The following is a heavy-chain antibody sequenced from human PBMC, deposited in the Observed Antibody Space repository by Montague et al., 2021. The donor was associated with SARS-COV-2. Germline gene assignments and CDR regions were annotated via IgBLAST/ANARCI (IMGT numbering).Heavy chain of an antibody. D-gene: IGHD4/OR15-4a*01. Sequence: SLRLSCAASGFSISSYYLNWVRQAPGKGLEWISGITSSDSTTYYVDSVKGRFTISRDNAKNSVSLQMNSLRVDDTAVYYCARDRLNMGATCPYYYFFGLDAWGQGTTVAVSS. V-gene: IGHV3-48*03. CDR1: GFSISSYY. J-gene: IGHJ6*02. CDR2: ITSSDSTT. CDR3: ARDRLNMGATCPYYYFFGLDA.